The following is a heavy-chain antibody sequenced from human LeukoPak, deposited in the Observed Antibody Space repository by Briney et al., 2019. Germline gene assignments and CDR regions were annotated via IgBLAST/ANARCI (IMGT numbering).Heavy chain of an antibody. Sequence: GGSLRLSCAASGFTFSSYVMNWVRQAPGKGLEWVSVISGGGGSTYYADSVKGRFTISRDNSKNTLFLQMNSLRAEDTAVYYCAKDLGRYRNNYFDYWGQGTLVTVSS. D-gene: IGHD1-26*01. CDR2: ISGGGGST. V-gene: IGHV3-23*01. CDR1: GFTFSSYV. J-gene: IGHJ4*02. CDR3: AKDLGRYRNNYFDY.